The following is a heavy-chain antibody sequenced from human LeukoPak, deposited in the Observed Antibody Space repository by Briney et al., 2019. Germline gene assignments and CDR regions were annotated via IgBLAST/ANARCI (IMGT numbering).Heavy chain of an antibody. CDR2: IRSGSTYI. J-gene: IGHJ4*02. CDR3: ARDGIFDC. CDR1: GFTFSTYS. V-gene: IGHV3-21*01. Sequence: PGGSLRLSCAASGFTFSTYSMHWVRQAPGKGLEWVSSIRSGSTYINYADSVKGLFTISRDDAKKSLYLQMNSLRAEDTAVYYCARDGIFDCWGQGTLVTVSS.